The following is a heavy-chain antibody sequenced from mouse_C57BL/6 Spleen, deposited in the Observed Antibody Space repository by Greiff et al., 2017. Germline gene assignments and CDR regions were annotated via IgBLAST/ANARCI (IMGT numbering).Heavy chain of an antibody. CDR1: GFTFSDYG. Sequence: EVKVVESGGGLVKPGGSLKLSCAASGFTFSDYGMHWVRQAPGKGLEWVAYISSGSSTIYYADTVKGRVTISRDNAKNTLCLQTTSLRSEDTAMCYCDRNGNYPFAYWGQGTPLTVSA. J-gene: IGHJ3*01. D-gene: IGHD2-1*01. CDR2: ISSGSSTI. CDR3: DRNGNYPFAY. V-gene: IGHV5-17*01.